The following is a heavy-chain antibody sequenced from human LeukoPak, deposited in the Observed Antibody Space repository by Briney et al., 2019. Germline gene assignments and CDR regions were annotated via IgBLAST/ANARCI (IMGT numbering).Heavy chain of an antibody. Sequence: GGSLRLSCAASGFTFSSYSMNWVRQAPGKGLEWVSYISSSSTIYYADSVKGRSTISRDNAKNSLYLQMNSLRAEDTAVYYCARERSSTSVDYWGQGTLVTVSS. CDR2: ISSSSTI. J-gene: IGHJ4*02. CDR1: GFTFSSYS. D-gene: IGHD2-2*01. CDR3: ARERSSTSVDY. V-gene: IGHV3-48*01.